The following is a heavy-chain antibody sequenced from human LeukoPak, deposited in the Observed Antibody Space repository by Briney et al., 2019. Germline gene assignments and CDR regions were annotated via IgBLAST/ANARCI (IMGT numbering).Heavy chain of an antibody. CDR1: GFTFSSYW. CDR3: TRRGASTGGFDI. CDR2: INSDGNTT. Sequence: GGSLRLSCAASGFTFSSYWMHWVRQAPGKGLVWVSRINSDGNTTNYADSVKGRFTISRGNAKNTLYLQMNSLRAEDTAVYYCTRRGASTGGFDIWGQGTMVTVSS. V-gene: IGHV3-74*01. J-gene: IGHJ3*02. D-gene: IGHD1-26*01.